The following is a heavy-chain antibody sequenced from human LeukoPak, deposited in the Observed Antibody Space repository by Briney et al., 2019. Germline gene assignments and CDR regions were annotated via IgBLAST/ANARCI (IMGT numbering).Heavy chain of an antibody. Sequence: PGGSLRLSCAASGFTFSSYWMNWARQAPGKGLEWVASINHNGNVNYYVDSVKGRFTISRDNAKNSLYLQMSNLRAEDTVVYYCVKSRRVGANQRGLFDYWGQGTLVTVSP. CDR3: VKSRRVGANQRGLFDY. J-gene: IGHJ4*02. CDR1: GFTFSSYW. V-gene: IGHV3-7*03. CDR2: INHNGNVN. D-gene: IGHD1-26*01.